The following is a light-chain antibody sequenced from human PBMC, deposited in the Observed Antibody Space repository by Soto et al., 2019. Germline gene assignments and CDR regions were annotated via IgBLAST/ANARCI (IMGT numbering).Light chain of an antibody. CDR3: LQVTHWPHT. CDR2: RVS. Sequence: DVVMTQSPLSLPVTLGQPASISCRSSQGLVHSDGSTYLNWYHQRPGQPPRRLIYRVSDRDSGVPDRVSGSGSGTDFTLEISRVQAEDIGVYYCLQVTHWPHTFGQGTKLEIK. CDR1: QGLVHSDGSTY. V-gene: IGKV2-30*02. J-gene: IGKJ2*01.